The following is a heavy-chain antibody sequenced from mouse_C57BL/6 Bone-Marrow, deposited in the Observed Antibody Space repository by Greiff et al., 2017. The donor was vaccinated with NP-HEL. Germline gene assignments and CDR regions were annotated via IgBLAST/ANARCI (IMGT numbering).Heavy chain of an antibody. D-gene: IGHD1-1*01. J-gene: IGHJ2*01. V-gene: IGHV1-64*01. CDR2: IHPNSGST. CDR3: AILITTVVAHFDY. Sequence: VQLQQPGAELVKPGASVKLSCKASGYTFTSYWMHWVKQRPGQGPEWIGMIHPNSGSTNYNEKFKSKATLTVDKSSSTAYMQLSSLTSEDSAVYYCAILITTVVAHFDYWGQGTTLTVSS. CDR1: GYTFTSYW.